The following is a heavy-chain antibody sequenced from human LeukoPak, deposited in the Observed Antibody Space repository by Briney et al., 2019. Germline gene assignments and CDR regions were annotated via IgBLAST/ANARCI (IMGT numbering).Heavy chain of an antibody. CDR3: ARGPALVRGVIMFDY. CDR2: INHSGGT. CDR1: GGSFSGYY. D-gene: IGHD3-10*01. J-gene: IGHJ4*02. Sequence: SETLSLTCAVYGGSFSGYYWSWIRQPPGKGLEWIGEINHSGGTNYNPSLKSRVTISVDTSKNQFSLKLTSVTAADTAVYYCARGPALVRGVIMFDYWGQGTLVTVSS. V-gene: IGHV4-34*01.